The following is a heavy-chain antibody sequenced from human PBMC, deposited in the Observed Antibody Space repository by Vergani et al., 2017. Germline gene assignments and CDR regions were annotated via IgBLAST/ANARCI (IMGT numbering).Heavy chain of an antibody. Sequence: QLQLQESGSGLVKPSQTLSLTCAVSGGSISSGGYSWSWIRQPPGKGLEWIGYIYHSGSTYYNPSLKSRVTISVDRSKNQFSLKLSSVTAADTAVYYCARGFTYDDFWSGKNWFDPWGQGTLVTVSS. CDR1: GGSISSGGYS. D-gene: IGHD3-3*01. CDR2: IYHSGST. V-gene: IGHV4-30-2*01. J-gene: IGHJ5*02. CDR3: ARGFTYDDFWSGKNWFDP.